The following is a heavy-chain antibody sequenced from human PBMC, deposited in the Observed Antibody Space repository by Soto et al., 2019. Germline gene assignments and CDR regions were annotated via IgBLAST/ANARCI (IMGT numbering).Heavy chain of an antibody. CDR2: IHYTGGT. V-gene: IGHV4-59*08. J-gene: IGHJ4*02. Sequence: LSLTCTVSGGSISGYYWSWIRQPPGKGLEWIGYIHYTGGTYYNPSLKSRVTISVDTSKNQFSLKLDSVTATDTAAYFCARHRVGGSSYNFDYWGQGALVTVSS. D-gene: IGHD6-19*01. CDR3: ARHRVGGSSYNFDY. CDR1: GGSISGYY.